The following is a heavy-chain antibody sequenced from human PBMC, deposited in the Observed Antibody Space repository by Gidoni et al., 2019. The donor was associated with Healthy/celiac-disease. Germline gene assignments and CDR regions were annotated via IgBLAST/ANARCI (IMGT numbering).Heavy chain of an antibody. CDR2: ISSSSSYI. D-gene: IGHD5-12*01. J-gene: IGHJ3*02. Sequence: EVQLVESGGGLVKPGGSLRLSCAASGFTFSSYSMNWVRQAPGKGLEWVSSISSSSSYIYYADSVKGRFTISRDNAKNSLYLQMNSLRAEDTAVYYCARTREYSGYDWGDAFDIWGQGTMVTVSS. V-gene: IGHV3-21*01. CDR3: ARTREYSGYDWGDAFDI. CDR1: GFTFSSYS.